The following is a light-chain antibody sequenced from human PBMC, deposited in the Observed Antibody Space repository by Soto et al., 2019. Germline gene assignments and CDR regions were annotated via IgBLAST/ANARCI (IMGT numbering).Light chain of an antibody. J-gene: IGLJ2*01. Sequence: QSALTQPASVSGSPGQSITISCTGTSSDIGAYNCVSWYQQHPGKAPKLMLYDVNIRPSGVSNRFSGSKSGNTASLTISGLKDEDEADYYCTSWTTSTTMIFGGGTKLTVL. CDR2: DVN. CDR1: SSDIGAYNC. V-gene: IGLV2-14*03. CDR3: TSWTTSTTMI.